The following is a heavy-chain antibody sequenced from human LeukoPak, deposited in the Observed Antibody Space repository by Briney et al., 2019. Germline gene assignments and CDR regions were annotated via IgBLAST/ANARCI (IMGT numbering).Heavy chain of an antibody. J-gene: IGHJ4*02. CDR2: MNPNSGST. Sequence: ASVKVSCKASGYTFTSYNINWVRQATGQGLEWMGWMNPNSGSTGYAQKFQGRVTMTRNTPISTAYMELSSLRSEDTAVYYCARGEGPADNYYGSGSYYYWGQGTLVTASS. D-gene: IGHD3-10*01. CDR1: GYTFTSYN. CDR3: ARGEGPADNYYGSGSYYY. V-gene: IGHV1-8*01.